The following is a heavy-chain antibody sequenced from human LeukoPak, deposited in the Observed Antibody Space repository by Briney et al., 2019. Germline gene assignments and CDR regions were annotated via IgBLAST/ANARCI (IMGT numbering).Heavy chain of an antibody. CDR1: GFIFSRYG. CDR2: IGSSNCDI. Sequence: PGGSLRLSCTGSGFIFSRYGKNWLRDSQGKGLEWVPSIGSSNCDIYSADSVKGRFSISRDNAKNSLYLQMSGLRAEDSAVYYCARDLDSSWAGFDYWGQGTLVTVSS. D-gene: IGHD6-13*01. J-gene: IGHJ4*02. CDR3: ARDLDSSWAGFDY. V-gene: IGHV3-21*01.